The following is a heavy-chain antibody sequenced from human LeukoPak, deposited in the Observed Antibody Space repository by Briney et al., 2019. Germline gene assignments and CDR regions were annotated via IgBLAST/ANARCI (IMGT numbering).Heavy chain of an antibody. D-gene: IGHD1-26*01. Sequence: GASVRVSCTASGYTFTCYYMHWVRQAPGQGLEGMGWINPNSGGTNYAQKFQGRVTMTRDTSISTAYMELSRLRSDDTAVYYCARGGHSGSYLYYFDYWGQGTLVTVSS. CDR2: INPNSGGT. CDR1: GYTFTCYY. V-gene: IGHV1-2*02. CDR3: ARGGHSGSYLYYFDY. J-gene: IGHJ4*02.